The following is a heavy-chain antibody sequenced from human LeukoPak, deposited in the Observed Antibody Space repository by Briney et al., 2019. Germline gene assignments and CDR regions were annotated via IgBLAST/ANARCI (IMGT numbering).Heavy chain of an antibody. CDR2: INHSGST. CDR3: ARDQRYCSSTSCYLGYYYYYYGMDV. D-gene: IGHD2-2*01. V-gene: IGHV4-34*01. CDR1: GGSFSGYY. Sequence: SETLSLTCAVYGGSFSGYYWSWIRQPPGKGLEWIGEINHSGSTNYNPSLKSRVTISVDTSKNQFSLKLSSVTAADTAVYYCARDQRYCSSTSCYLGYYYYYYGMDVWGQGTTVTVSS. J-gene: IGHJ6*02.